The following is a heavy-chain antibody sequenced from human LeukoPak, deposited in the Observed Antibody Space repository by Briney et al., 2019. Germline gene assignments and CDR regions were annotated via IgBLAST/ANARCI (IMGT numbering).Heavy chain of an antibody. V-gene: IGHV1-46*01. D-gene: IGHD3-22*01. J-gene: IGHJ5*02. CDR2: INPSGGNT. CDR3: ARAYNSSGYYSP. Sequence: GASVKVSCKASGYTFTDYYIHWVRQAPGQGLEWMGMINPSGGNTYYAQKFQGRVIMTRDTSTNTVYMELYSLRSEDTAVYYCARAYNSSGYYSPWGQGTLVTVSS. CDR1: GYTFTDYY.